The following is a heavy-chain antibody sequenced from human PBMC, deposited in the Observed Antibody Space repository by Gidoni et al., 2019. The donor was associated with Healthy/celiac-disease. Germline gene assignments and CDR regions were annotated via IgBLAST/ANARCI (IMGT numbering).Heavy chain of an antibody. V-gene: IGHV3-53*01. CDR1: GFPVSSTY. D-gene: IGHD3-10*01. J-gene: IGHJ6*03. CDR2: MYSGGRT. CDR3: ARDTGNYYYYMDV. Sequence: EVQLVESGGGLIQPGGSVGLSCAASGFPVSSTYMRWVRQAPGNGLEWVSVMYSGGRTYDADSVKGRFTISRDNSKNTLYLQMNSLRAEDTAVYYCARDTGNYYYYMDVWGKGTTVTVSS.